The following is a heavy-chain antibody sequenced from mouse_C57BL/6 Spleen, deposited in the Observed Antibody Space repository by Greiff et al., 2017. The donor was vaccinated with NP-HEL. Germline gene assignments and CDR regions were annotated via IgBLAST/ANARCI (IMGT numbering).Heavy chain of an antibody. CDR3: VKRGDYGSSPWFAY. CDR2: IRNKANGYTT. Sequence: EVQVVESGGGLVQPGASLRLSCAASGFTFTDYYMSWVRQPPGKAPEWLALIRNKANGYTTEYTASVKGRFTISRDNSQNILYLQMHTLRAEDSATDYCVKRGDYGSSPWFAYWGQGTLVTVSA. V-gene: IGHV7-4*01. D-gene: IGHD1-1*01. J-gene: IGHJ3*01. CDR1: GFTFTDYY.